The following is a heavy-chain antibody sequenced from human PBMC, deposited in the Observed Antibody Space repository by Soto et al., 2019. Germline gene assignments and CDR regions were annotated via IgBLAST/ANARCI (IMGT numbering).Heavy chain of an antibody. CDR1: GASFSSYA. CDR2: IIPIFGTA. Sequence: SSVQVSCKASGASFSSYAISWVRQAPGQGLEWMGGIIPIFGTANYAQKFQGRVTITADEATSTAYMELSSLSSEDTAVYDCAREGIAVRGARDYYYGMDVWGQGTTVTVSS. D-gene: IGHD6-13*01. V-gene: IGHV1-69*13. J-gene: IGHJ6*02. CDR3: AREGIAVRGARDYYYGMDV.